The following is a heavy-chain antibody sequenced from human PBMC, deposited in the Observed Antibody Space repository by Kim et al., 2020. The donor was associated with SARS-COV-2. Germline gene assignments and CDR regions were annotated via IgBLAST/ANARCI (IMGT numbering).Heavy chain of an antibody. J-gene: IGHJ4*02. CDR3: ARRGIAAAGTPQGFDY. CDR2: ISSSSSYT. V-gene: IGHV3-11*03. CDR1: GFTFSDYY. Sequence: GGSLRLSCAASGFTFSDYYMSWIRQAPGKGLEWVSYISSSSSYTNYADSVKGRFTISRDNAKNSLYLQMNSLRAEDTAVYYCARRGIAAAGTPQGFDYWGQGTLVTVSS. D-gene: IGHD6-13*01.